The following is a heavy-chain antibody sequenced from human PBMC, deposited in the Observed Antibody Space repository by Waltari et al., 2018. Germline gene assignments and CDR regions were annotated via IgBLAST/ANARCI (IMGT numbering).Heavy chain of an antibody. CDR3: ARAKYSSNWYGYYYYYGMDV. CDR2: IIPIFGTA. V-gene: IGHV1-69*01. CDR1: GGTFSSYA. Sequence: QVQLVQSGAEVKKPGSSVKVSCKASGGTFSSYAISWVRQAPGQGLEWMGGIIPIFGTANYAQKFQGRVTITADESTSTAYMELSSLRSEDTAVYYCARAKYSSNWYGYYYYYGMDVWGQGTTVTVSS. D-gene: IGHD6-13*01. J-gene: IGHJ6*02.